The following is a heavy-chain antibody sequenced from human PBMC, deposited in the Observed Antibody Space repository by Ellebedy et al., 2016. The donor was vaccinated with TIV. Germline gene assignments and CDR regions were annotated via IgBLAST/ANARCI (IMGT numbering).Heavy chain of an antibody. CDR1: GFTFSSYS. Sequence: GGSLRLXXAASGFTFSSYSMNWVRQAPGKGLEWISYISTSSSTIYYADSVKGRFTISRDNAKNSLYLQMNSLRDDDTAVYYCARLGTTGTGGYWGQGTLVTVSS. V-gene: IGHV3-48*02. CDR3: ARLGTTGTGGY. J-gene: IGHJ4*02. CDR2: ISTSSSTI. D-gene: IGHD1-1*01.